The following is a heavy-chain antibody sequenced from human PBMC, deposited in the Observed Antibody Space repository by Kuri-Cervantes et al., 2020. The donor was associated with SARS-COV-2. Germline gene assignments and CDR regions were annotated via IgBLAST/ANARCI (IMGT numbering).Heavy chain of an antibody. Sequence: GESLKISCAASGFTFSSYDMHWVRQATGKGLEWVSAIGTAGDTYYPGSVKGRFTISRDNSQNTLYLQMNSLKSEDTAFYYCARDRLGVHDSWGQGTLVTVSS. V-gene: IGHV3-13*01. CDR2: IGTAGDT. D-gene: IGHD2-8*01. CDR1: GFTFSSYD. J-gene: IGHJ4*02. CDR3: ARDRLGVHDS.